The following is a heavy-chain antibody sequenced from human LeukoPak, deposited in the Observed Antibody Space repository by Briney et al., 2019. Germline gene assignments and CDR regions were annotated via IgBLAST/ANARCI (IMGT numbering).Heavy chain of an antibody. CDR2: VKQDGTEK. Sequence: GGSLGLSCEASGFTFRDYWMTWVRQAPGKGLEWVANVKQDGTEKFYVDSVKGRFTISRDNGENSLYLQMNSLRVEDTAIYYCARAGGTSWADYWGQGTLVTVSS. V-gene: IGHV3-7*01. J-gene: IGHJ4*02. CDR1: GFTFRDYW. D-gene: IGHD6-13*01. CDR3: ARAGGTSWADY.